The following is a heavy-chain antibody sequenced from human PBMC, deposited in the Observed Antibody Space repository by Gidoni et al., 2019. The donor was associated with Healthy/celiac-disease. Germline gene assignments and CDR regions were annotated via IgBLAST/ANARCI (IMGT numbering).Heavy chain of an antibody. Sequence: YADSVKGRFTISRDNSKNTLYLQMNSLRAEDTAVYYCARGPTSGSYPFIRGWFDPWGQGTLVTVSS. D-gene: IGHD3-10*01. CDR3: ARGPTSGSYPFIRGWFDP. V-gene: IGHV3-53*01. J-gene: IGHJ5*02.